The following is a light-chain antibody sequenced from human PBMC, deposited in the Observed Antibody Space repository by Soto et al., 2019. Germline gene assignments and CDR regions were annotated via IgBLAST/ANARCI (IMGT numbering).Light chain of an antibody. CDR1: SSDVGTYNY. J-gene: IGLJ1*01. V-gene: IGLV2-14*01. CDR3: SSYTSSSTYV. Sequence: LTQPASVSWSPGQSITISCTVTSSDVGTYNYVSWYQLHPGKAPKLMVYEVSNRPSGVSNRFSGSKSGNTASLTISGLQAEDEADYHCSSYTSSSTYVFGTGTKVTVL. CDR2: EVS.